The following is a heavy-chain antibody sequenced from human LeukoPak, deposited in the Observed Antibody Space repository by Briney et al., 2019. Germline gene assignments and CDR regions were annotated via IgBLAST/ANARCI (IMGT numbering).Heavy chain of an antibody. Sequence: HTGGSLRLSCAASGFTFSSYSMHWVRQAPGKGLEWVANIKQDGSEIYYVDSVKGRFTISRDNAKNSLYLQMNSLRAEDTAVYYCARDKIVGATHFDYWGQGTLVTVSS. J-gene: IGHJ4*02. D-gene: IGHD1-26*01. CDR1: GFTFSSYS. CDR2: IKQDGSEI. V-gene: IGHV3-7*01. CDR3: ARDKIVGATHFDY.